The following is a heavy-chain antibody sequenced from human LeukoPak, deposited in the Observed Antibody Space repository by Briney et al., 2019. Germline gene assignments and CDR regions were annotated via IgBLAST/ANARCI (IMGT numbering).Heavy chain of an antibody. J-gene: IGHJ4*02. CDR3: VKPGLGYFDSYYFDY. Sequence: GGSLRLSCLASGFTFSSYAMHWVRQAPGKGLEYVSAISSNGGSTYYADSVKGRFTISRDNSKNTLYLQMSSLRAEDTAVYYCVKPGLGYFDSYYFDYWGQGTLVTVSS. V-gene: IGHV3-64D*06. D-gene: IGHD3-9*01. CDR1: GFTFSSYA. CDR2: ISSNGGST.